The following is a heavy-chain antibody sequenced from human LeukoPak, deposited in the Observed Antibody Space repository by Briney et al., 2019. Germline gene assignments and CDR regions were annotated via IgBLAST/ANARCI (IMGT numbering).Heavy chain of an antibody. V-gene: IGHV4-34*01. CDR3: ARRRITGTKGKWFDP. Sequence: PSETLSLTCDVYGDSLSGYYWTWIRQTPGKGLEWIGEINHSGSTNYNPSLKSRVTISVDTPKNQFSLKLSSVTAADTTVYYCARRRITGTKGKWFDPWGQGTLVTVSS. CDR1: GDSLSGYY. J-gene: IGHJ5*02. CDR2: INHSGST. D-gene: IGHD1-7*01.